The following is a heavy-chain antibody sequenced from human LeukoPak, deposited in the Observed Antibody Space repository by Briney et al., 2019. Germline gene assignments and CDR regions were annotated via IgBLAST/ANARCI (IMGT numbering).Heavy chain of an antibody. CDR3: AIPLRGQGAGRGYYFDY. D-gene: IGHD6-19*01. Sequence: GESLKISCKGSGYSFTSYWIGWVRQMPGKGPEWMGIIYPGDSDTRYSPSFQGQVTISADKSISTAYLQWSSLKASDTAMYYCAIPLRGQGAGRGYYFDYWGQGTLVTVSS. J-gene: IGHJ4*02. V-gene: IGHV5-51*01. CDR1: GYSFTSYW. CDR2: IYPGDSDT.